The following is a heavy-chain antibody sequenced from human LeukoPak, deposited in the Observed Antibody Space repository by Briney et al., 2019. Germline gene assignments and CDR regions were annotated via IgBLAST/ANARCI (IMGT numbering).Heavy chain of an antibody. CDR1: GFTFSSYW. D-gene: IGHD2-2*01. V-gene: IGHV3-74*01. CDR3: ARDRFARYWTSTSCSYSWFDP. J-gene: IGHJ5*02. Sequence: PGGSLRLSCAASGFTFSSYWMHWVRHAPGKGVVWVSRINSDGSSTTYADSVKGRFTISRDNATNTLYLQMNSLRAEDTAVYYCARDRFARYWTSTSCSYSWFDPWGQGTLVTVSS. CDR2: INSDGSST.